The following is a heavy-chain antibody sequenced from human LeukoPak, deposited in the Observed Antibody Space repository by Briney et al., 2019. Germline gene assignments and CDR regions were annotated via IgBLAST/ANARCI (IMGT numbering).Heavy chain of an antibody. CDR3: ARVGDSSGWYPLDY. Sequence: GASVKVSCKASGYTFTSYAMHWVRQAPGQRLEWMGWINAGNGNTKYSQEFQGRVTITRDTSASTAYMELSSLRSEDMAVYYCARVGDSSGWYPLDYWGQGTLVTVSS. J-gene: IGHJ4*02. D-gene: IGHD6-19*01. CDR2: INAGNGNT. CDR1: GYTFTSYA. V-gene: IGHV1-3*03.